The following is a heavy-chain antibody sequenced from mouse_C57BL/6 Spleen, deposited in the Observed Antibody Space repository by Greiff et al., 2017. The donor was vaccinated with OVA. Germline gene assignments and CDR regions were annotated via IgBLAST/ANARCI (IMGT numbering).Heavy chain of an antibody. CDR3: ARSDYYGSSYLDY. D-gene: IGHD1-1*01. J-gene: IGHJ2*01. Sequence: VQLQQSGPELVKPGASVKISCKASGYAFSSSWMNWVKQRPGKGLEWIGRIYPGDGDTNYNGKFKGKATLTADKSSSTAYMQLSSLTSEDSAVYFCARSDYYGSSYLDYWGQGTTLTVSS. CDR2: IYPGDGDT. V-gene: IGHV1-82*01. CDR1: GYAFSSSW.